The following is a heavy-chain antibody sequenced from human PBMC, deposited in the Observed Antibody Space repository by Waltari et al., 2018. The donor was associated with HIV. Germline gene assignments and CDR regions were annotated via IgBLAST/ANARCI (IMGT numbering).Heavy chain of an antibody. V-gene: IGHV4-59*01. J-gene: IGHJ6*02. CDR1: GGSISSYY. CDR2: IYYSGST. D-gene: IGHD5-18*01. Sequence: QVQLQESGPGLVKPSETLSLTCTVSGGSISSYYWSWIRQPPGKGLEWIGYIYYSGSTNDSPALKSRDTISVDTSKNQCSLKLSSVTAADTAVYYCARDVRQLHGMDVWGQGTTVTVSS. CDR3: ARDVRQLHGMDV.